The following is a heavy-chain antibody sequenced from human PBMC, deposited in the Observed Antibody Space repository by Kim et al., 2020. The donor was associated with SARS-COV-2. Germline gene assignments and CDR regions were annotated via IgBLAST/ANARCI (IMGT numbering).Heavy chain of an antibody. CDR2: ILYSGST. Sequence: SETLSLTCTVSGGSITSSSFYWGWIRQPPGKGLEWIGNILYSGSTYYNPSLKSRVTISVDTSKNQFSLKVNSVTAADTDVYYCARRVDTGLGAAMDVWGQGTTVTVSS. V-gene: IGHV4-39*01. J-gene: IGHJ6*02. CDR1: GGSITSSSFY. D-gene: IGHD5-18*01. CDR3: ARRVDTGLGAAMDV.